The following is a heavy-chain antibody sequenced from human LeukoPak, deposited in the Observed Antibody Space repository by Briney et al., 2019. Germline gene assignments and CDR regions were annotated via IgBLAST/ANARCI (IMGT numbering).Heavy chain of an antibody. V-gene: IGHV3-23*01. Sequence: GGSLRLSCAASGFTFSSYAMSWVRQAPGKGLEWVSAISGSGGSTYCADSVKGRFTISRDNSKNTLYLQMNSLRAEDTAVYYCAKENYYDSSGLYYFDYWGQGTLVTVSS. J-gene: IGHJ4*02. CDR2: ISGSGGST. CDR3: AKENYYDSSGLYYFDY. D-gene: IGHD3-22*01. CDR1: GFTFSSYA.